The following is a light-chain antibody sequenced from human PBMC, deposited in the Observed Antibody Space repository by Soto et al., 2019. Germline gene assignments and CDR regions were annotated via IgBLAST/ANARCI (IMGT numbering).Light chain of an antibody. V-gene: IGLV2-8*01. Sequence: SVLTQPPSASGSPGQSVTISCAGTSSDVGGYNYVSWYQQHPGKAPKLMIYEVSKRPSGVPDRFSGSKSGNTASLTVSGLQAEDEADYYCSSYAGSNPFMVFGTGTKVTVL. CDR2: EVS. CDR1: SSDVGGYNY. J-gene: IGLJ1*01. CDR3: SSYAGSNPFMV.